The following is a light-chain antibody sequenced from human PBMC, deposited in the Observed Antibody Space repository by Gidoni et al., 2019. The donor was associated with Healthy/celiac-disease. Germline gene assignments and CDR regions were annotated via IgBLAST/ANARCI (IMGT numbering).Light chain of an antibody. V-gene: IGKV3-20*01. CDR2: GAS. CDR3: QQYGSSQGFT. Sequence: EIVLTQSPGTLSLSPGERATLSCRASQSVSSSHLAWYQQKPGQAPRLLIYGASSRATGIPDRFSGSGSGTDFTLTISRLEPEDFAVYYCQQYGSSQGFTFGPGTKVDIK. CDR1: QSVSSSH. J-gene: IGKJ3*01.